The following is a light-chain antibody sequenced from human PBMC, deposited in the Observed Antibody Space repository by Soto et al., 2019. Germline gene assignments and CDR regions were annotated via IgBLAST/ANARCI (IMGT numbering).Light chain of an antibody. CDR3: QQYGTSPYT. Sequence: EVALTQSPGTLSFSPGDSATLSCRASQSFANNNLAWYQQKPGQVPRLLIYAASSRATGIPDRFSGSGSGTDFTLTISRLEPEDLAVYYCQQYGTSPYTFGQGTKLEIK. CDR1: QSFANNN. V-gene: IGKV3-20*01. CDR2: AAS. J-gene: IGKJ2*01.